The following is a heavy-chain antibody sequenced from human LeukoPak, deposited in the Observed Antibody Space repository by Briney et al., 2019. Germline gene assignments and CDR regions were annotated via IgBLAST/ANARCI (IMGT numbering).Heavy chain of an antibody. CDR3: ASGERGFDY. D-gene: IGHD7-27*01. J-gene: IGHJ4*02. V-gene: IGHV3-13*01. Sequence: GESLRLSCAVSGFNFSSNDMHWVRHPTGKGLEWVSGISTAGDTYYPDSVKGRFTISRKNAKSSFYLQMNSLRAGDTAVYYCASGERGFDYWGQGTLVTVSS. CDR2: ISTAGDT. CDR1: GFNFSSND.